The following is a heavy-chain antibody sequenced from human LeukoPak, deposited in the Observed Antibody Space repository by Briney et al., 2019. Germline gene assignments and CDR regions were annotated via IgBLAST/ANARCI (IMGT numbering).Heavy chain of an antibody. CDR3: AKETRFWSGIWNFDC. D-gene: IGHD3-3*01. J-gene: IGHJ4*02. CDR1: GFSFSNYD. CDR2: IWFDGTNE. Sequence: GGSLRLSCLASGFSFSNYDMHWVRQAPGKGLEWVAVIWFDGTNEDYGDSVKGRFTISRDNSKNTLYLQMNNLRVEDTAVYYCAKETRFWSGIWNFDCWGQGTLVTVSS. V-gene: IGHV3-33*06.